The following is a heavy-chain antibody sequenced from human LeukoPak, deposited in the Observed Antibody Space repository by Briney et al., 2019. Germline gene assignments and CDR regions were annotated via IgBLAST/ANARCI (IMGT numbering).Heavy chain of an antibody. D-gene: IGHD3-22*01. Sequence: GGSLRLSCAASGFTFSSYVMSWARQAPGKGLEWVSGIGGSGGSTYYADSVKGRFTISRDNSKNTLYLQMNSLRAEDTAVYYCARDGGNYYDSSGYYGSLEHWGQGTLVTVSS. J-gene: IGHJ1*01. CDR1: GFTFSSYV. CDR3: ARDGGNYYDSSGYYGSLEH. V-gene: IGHV3-23*01. CDR2: IGGSGGST.